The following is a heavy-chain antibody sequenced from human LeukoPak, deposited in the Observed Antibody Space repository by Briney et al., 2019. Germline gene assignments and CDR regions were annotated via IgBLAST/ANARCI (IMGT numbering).Heavy chain of an antibody. CDR1: GGTFSSYA. D-gene: IGHD6-13*01. J-gene: IGHJ3*02. CDR3: ARVSAAAGAYAFDI. CDR2: IIPIFGTA. V-gene: IGHV1-69*13. Sequence: SVKVSCKASGGTFSSYAISWVRQAPGQGLEWMGGIIPIFGTANYAQKFQGRVMITADESTSTAYMELSSLRSEDTAVYYCARVSAAAGAYAFDIWGQGTMVTVSS.